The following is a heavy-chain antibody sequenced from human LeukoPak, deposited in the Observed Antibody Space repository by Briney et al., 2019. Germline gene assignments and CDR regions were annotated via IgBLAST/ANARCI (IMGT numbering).Heavy chain of an antibody. Sequence: SGGSLRLSCAASGFTFSNSWMTWFRQAPGKGLEYVSAISSNGGSTYYANSVKGRFTISRVNSKNTLYLQMGSLRAEDMAVYYCVKDRDWNDDDNAFDIWGQGTMVTVSS. D-gene: IGHD1-1*01. CDR2: ISSNGGST. J-gene: IGHJ3*02. CDR1: GFTFSNSW. V-gene: IGHV3-64*01. CDR3: VKDRDWNDDDNAFDI.